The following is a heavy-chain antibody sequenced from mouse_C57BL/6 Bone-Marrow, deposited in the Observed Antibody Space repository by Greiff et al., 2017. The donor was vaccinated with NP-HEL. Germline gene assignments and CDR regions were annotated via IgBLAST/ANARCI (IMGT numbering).Heavy chain of an antibody. CDR1: GFNIKNTY. D-gene: IGHD1-1*01. J-gene: IGHJ3*01. V-gene: IGHV14-3*01. CDR3: ARKGGSSYEGFAY. Sequence: EVMLVESVAELVRPGASVKLSCTASGFNIKNTYMHWVKQRPEQGLEWIGRIDPANGNTKYAPKFQGKATITADTSSNTAYLQLSSLTSEDTAIYYCARKGGSSYEGFAYWGQGTLVTVSA. CDR2: IDPANGNT.